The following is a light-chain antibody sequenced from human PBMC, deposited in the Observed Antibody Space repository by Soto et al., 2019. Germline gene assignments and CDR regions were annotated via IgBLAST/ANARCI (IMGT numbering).Light chain of an antibody. CDR1: SSNIGSNY. Sequence: QPVLTQPPSASGTPGQRVTISCSGSSSNIGSNYVYWYQQFPGTAPRLLIYTNNQRPSGVPDRFSGSKSGTSASLAISGLRSEDEADYYCAAWDDSLSGYVFGTGTQLTVL. CDR2: TNN. V-gene: IGLV1-47*02. CDR3: AAWDDSLSGYV. J-gene: IGLJ1*01.